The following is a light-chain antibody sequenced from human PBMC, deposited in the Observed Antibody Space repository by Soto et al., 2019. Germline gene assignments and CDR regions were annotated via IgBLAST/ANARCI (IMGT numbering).Light chain of an antibody. CDR1: QSVDSK. J-gene: IGKJ4*01. V-gene: IGKV3D-15*01. Sequence: EIVMTQSPVTLSVSPGERAIFSCRASQSVDSKLAWYQQKLGQAPRLLIYDASTRATGIPARFSGSGSGTEFTLTISSLQSEDFAIYYCQQYYVWNTFGGGTKV. CDR2: DAS. CDR3: QQYYVWNT.